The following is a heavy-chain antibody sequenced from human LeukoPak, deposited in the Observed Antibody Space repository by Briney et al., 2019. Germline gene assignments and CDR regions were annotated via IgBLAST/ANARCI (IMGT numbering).Heavy chain of an antibody. J-gene: IGHJ4*02. CDR1: GFTFSSYA. D-gene: IGHD2-15*01. CDR2: ISSNGGST. Sequence: GSLRLSCAASGFTFSSYAMHWVRQAPGKGLEYVSAISSNGGSTYYANSVKGRFTISRDNSKNTLYLQMGSLRAEDMAVYYCARVFLGYCSGGSCQAYDYWGQGTLVTVSS. V-gene: IGHV3-64*01. CDR3: ARVFLGYCSGGSCQAYDY.